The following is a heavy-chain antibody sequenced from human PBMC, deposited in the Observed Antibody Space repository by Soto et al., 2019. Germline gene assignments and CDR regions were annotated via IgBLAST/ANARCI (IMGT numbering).Heavy chain of an antibody. D-gene: IGHD5-18*01. Sequence: SETLSLTCAVSGASISTSYWWSWVRQSPGKGLEWIGEINHSGSTNYNPSLKSRVTISVDTSKSQFSLKLSSVTAADTAVYYCAKDSGYNYGYFRWFDPWGQGTLVTVS. CDR2: INHSGST. V-gene: IGHV4-4*02. CDR3: AKDSGYNYGYFRWFDP. CDR1: GASISTSYW. J-gene: IGHJ5*02.